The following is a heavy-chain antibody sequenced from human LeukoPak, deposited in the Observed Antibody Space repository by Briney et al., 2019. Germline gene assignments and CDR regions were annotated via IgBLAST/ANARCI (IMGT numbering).Heavy chain of an antibody. D-gene: IGHD3-22*01. V-gene: IGHV4-39*07. J-gene: IGHJ4*02. CDR3: ARGGYYYDSSGYQPPHY. CDR2: IYYSGST. Sequence: KPSETLSLTCTVSGGSISSSSYYWGWIRQPPGKGLEWIGSIYYSGSTYYNPSLKSRVTISVDTSKNQFSLKLSSVTAADTAVYYCARGGYYYDSSGYQPPHYWGQGTLVTVSS. CDR1: GGSISSSSYY.